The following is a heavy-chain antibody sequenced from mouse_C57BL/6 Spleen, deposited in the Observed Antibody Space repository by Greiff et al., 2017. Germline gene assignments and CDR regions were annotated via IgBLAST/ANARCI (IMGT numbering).Heavy chain of an antibody. CDR2: IYPGNSDT. CDR3: TRGSPLYYGNSYGPHDV. CDR1: GYTFTSYW. Sequence: VQLQQSGTVLARPGASVKMSCKTSGYTFTSYWMHWVKQRPGQGLEWIGAIYPGNSDTSYNQKFKGKAKLTAVTSASTAYMELSSLTNEDSAVYYCTRGSPLYYGNSYGPHDVWGTGTTGTVSA. J-gene: IGHJ1*03. V-gene: IGHV1-5*01. D-gene: IGHD1-1*01.